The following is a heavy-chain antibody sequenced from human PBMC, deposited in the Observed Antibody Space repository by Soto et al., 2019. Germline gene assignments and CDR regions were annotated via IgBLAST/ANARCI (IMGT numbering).Heavy chain of an antibody. J-gene: IGHJ4*02. D-gene: IGHD3-22*01. CDR2: IWYDGNNK. CDR1: GFTFRSYG. V-gene: IGHV3-33*01. CDR3: ARDYYYDSSGCIDY. Sequence: QVQLVESEGGVVQPGRSLRLSCAASGFTFRSYGMHWVRQAPGKGLEWVAVIWYDGNNKYYADSVKGRFTISRDNSKNTLYLQMNSLRDDDTAVYYCARDYYYDSSGCIDYWGQGTLVTVSS.